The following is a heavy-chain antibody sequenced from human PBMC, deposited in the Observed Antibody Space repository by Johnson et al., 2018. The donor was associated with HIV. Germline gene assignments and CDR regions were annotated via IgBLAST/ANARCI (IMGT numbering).Heavy chain of an antibody. CDR1: RFTFSYYA. D-gene: IGHD1-14*01. CDR2: ISYDGSNK. CDR3: ARDRWEEPVAFDI. V-gene: IGHV3-30*04. J-gene: IGHJ3*02. Sequence: QMQLVESGGGVVQPGRSLRVFCAASRFTFSYYAMHWVRQAPGKGLEWVATISYDGSNKYYADSVKGRFTISRDNSKNTLYLQMNSLRTEDTAVYYCARDRWEEPVAFDIWGQGTMVTVSS.